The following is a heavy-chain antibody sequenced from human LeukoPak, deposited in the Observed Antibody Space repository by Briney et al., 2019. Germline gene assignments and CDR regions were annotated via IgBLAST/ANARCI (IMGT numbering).Heavy chain of an antibody. V-gene: IGHV4-39*01. CDR1: GGSISSSSYY. Sequence: SETLSLTCTVPGGSISSSSYYWGWIRQPPGKGLEWIGSIYYSGTTYYNPSLESRVTISEDTSNNQFSLMLRSVTAADTAVYFCARQASDYFYYYMDVWGKGTTVTVSS. CDR3: ARQASDYFYYYMDV. CDR2: IYYSGTT. J-gene: IGHJ6*03.